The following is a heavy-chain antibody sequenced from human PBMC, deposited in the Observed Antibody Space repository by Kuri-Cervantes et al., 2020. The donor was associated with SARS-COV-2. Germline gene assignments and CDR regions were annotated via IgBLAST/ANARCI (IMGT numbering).Heavy chain of an antibody. Sequence: GESLKISCQGSGYTFSDYWIGWVRQMPGKGLEWMGIIYPGDSDTRYSPSFQGQVTISADKSISTAYLQWSSLKASDTAMYYCARLPINPYYYGSGSLYYFDYWGQGTLVTVSS. CDR1: GYTFSDYW. V-gene: IGHV5-51*01. CDR3: ARLPINPYYYGSGSLYYFDY. J-gene: IGHJ4*02. D-gene: IGHD3-10*01. CDR2: IYPGDSDT.